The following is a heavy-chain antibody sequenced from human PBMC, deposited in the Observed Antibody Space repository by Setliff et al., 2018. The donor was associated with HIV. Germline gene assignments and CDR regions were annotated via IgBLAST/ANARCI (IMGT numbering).Heavy chain of an antibody. CDR3: ARTAYYRDSSGYYSVAFDM. V-gene: IGHV3-13*01. J-gene: IGHJ3*02. Sequence: GGSLRLSCAASGFTFVNHDIEWVRPAPGKGLEWVSHIGTAGDTYYLDSVKGRFTISREDARNSGYLQMNSLRDDDTAVYFCARTAYYRDSSGYYSVAFDMWGPGTMVTVSS. CDR2: IGTAGDT. D-gene: IGHD3-22*01. CDR1: GFTFVNHD.